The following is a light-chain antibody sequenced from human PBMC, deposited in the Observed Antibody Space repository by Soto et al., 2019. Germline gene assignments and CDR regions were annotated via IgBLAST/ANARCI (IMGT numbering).Light chain of an antibody. CDR3: QQFNSFLPLT. V-gene: IGKV1-9*01. Sequence: IQLTQSQSSLSASVGASVTITCRASQDISSHLAWSQQKPGKAPKDLIYAASTLENGIPSRFSGSGSGTDFTLTISSLQAEDFATYYCQQFNSFLPLTFGGGTKVDIK. J-gene: IGKJ4*01. CDR2: AAS. CDR1: QDISSH.